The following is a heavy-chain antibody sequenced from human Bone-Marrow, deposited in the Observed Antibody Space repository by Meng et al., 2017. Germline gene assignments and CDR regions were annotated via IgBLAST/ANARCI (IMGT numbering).Heavy chain of an antibody. J-gene: IGHJ5*02. CDR3: ARDDRYYDSSGYYT. CDR1: GGTFSSYA. CDR2: IIPIFGTA. V-gene: IGHV1-69*06. D-gene: IGHD3-22*01. Sequence: SVKVSCKASGGTFSSYAISWVRQAPGQGLEWMGGIIPIFGTANYAQKFQGRVTITADKSTSTAYMKLSSLRSEDTAAYYCARDDRYYDSSGYYTWGQGTLVTVSS.